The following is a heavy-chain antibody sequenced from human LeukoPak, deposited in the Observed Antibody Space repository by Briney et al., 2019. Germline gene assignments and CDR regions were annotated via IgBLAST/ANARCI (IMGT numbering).Heavy chain of an antibody. D-gene: IGHD3-22*01. V-gene: IGHV3-64*01. Sequence: GSLRLSCVASGFTFSSFAMHWVRQAPGKGLEYVSVISSNGGSTYYANSVKGRFTISRDNSKNTLYLQMGSLRAEDMAVYYCARTRGPLLPEHWGQGTLVTVSS. CDR2: ISSNGGST. CDR3: ARTRGPLLPEH. J-gene: IGHJ1*01. CDR1: GFTFSSFA.